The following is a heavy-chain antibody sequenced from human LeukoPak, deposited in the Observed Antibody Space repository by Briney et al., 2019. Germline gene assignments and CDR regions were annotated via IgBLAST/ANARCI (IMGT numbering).Heavy chain of an antibody. CDR3: ARDLGSGWPNYFDY. V-gene: IGHV3-33*01. D-gene: IGHD6-19*01. CDR1: GFTFSSYG. J-gene: IGHJ4*02. CDR2: IWYDGSNK. Sequence: GVSLRLSCAASGFTFSSYGMHWVRQAPGKGLEWVAVIWYDGSNKYYADSVKGRFTISRDNSKNTLYLQMNSLRAEDTAVYYCARDLGSGWPNYFDYWGQGTLVTVSS.